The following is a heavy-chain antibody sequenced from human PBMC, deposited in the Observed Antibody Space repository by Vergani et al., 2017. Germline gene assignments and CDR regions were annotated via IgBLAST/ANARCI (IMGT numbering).Heavy chain of an antibody. Sequence: VQLVESGGGLVQPGRSLRLSCAASGFTFDDYAMHWVRQAPGKGLEWVSGISRNSGSIGYADSVKGRFTISRDNAKNSLYMQMNSLRAEDTALYYCAKDKRGYCSSTSCHFFYYYYMDVWGKGTTVTVSS. CDR3: AKDKRGYCSSTSCHFFYYYYMDV. J-gene: IGHJ6*03. V-gene: IGHV3-9*01. CDR1: GFTFDDYA. D-gene: IGHD2-2*01. CDR2: ISRNSGSI.